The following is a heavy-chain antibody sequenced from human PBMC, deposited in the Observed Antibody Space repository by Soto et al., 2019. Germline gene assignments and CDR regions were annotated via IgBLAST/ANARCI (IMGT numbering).Heavy chain of an antibody. V-gene: IGHV4-59*08. CDR2: VYSSGNT. Sequence: SETLSLTCIVSGGSISGYYWNWIRQPPGKGLEWIGYVYSSGNTKYNPSLKSRVTMSVDTSKNQFSLKLSSVTAADTAVYYCARYEFSSGWYDYFLYWGRGTLVTVSS. J-gene: IGHJ4*02. CDR1: GGSISGYY. D-gene: IGHD6-19*01. CDR3: ARYEFSSGWYDYFLY.